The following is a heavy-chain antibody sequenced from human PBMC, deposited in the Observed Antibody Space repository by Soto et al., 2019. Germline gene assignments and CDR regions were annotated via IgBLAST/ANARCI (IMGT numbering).Heavy chain of an antibody. J-gene: IGHJ5*02. V-gene: IGHV1-3*01. Sequence: ASVKVSCKASGYTFTSYAMHWVRQAPGQRLEWMGWINAGNGNTKYSQKFQGRVTITRDTSASTAYMELSSLRSEDTAVYYCASEIRGRSWYPNWFEPWGQGTLVTVSS. CDR3: ASEIRGRSWYPNWFEP. D-gene: IGHD6-13*01. CDR1: GYTFTSYA. CDR2: INAGNGNT.